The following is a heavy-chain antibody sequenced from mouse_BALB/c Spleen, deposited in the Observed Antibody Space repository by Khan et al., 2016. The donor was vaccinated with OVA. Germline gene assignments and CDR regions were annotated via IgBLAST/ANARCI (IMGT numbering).Heavy chain of an antibody. D-gene: IGHD1-1*02. Sequence: QVQLMESGPGLVAPSQSLSITCTVSGFSLTNYGVSWVRQPPGKGLEWLGVVWGDGSTNYHSALKSRLSISKDNSKSHVFLKLNSLQTDDTAMYFCAEFYYCGGCNWYFDVWGAGTTVTVSS. CDR1: GFSLTNYG. V-gene: IGHV2-3*01. CDR2: VWGDGST. J-gene: IGHJ1*01. CDR3: AEFYYCGGCNWYFDV.